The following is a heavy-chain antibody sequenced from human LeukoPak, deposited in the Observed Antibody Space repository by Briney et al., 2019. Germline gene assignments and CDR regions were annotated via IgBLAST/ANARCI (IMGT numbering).Heavy chain of an antibody. CDR1: GFTFNNYV. D-gene: IGHD1-1*01. CDR2: VSGGGSEK. J-gene: IGHJ5*02. CDR3: ASRGTTGS. Sequence: GGSLRLSCEASGFTFNNYVMTWVRQAPGKGLEWVSTVSGGGSEKNYADSVKGRFTISRDNSRNTLYLQMNSLRDEDTAVYYCASRGTTGSWGQGTLVTVSS. V-gene: IGHV3-23*01.